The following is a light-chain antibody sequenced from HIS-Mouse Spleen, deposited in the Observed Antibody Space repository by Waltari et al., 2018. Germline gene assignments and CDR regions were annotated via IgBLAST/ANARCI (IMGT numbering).Light chain of an antibody. CDR1: SSDVGSYYL. V-gene: IGLV2-23*01. Sequence: QSALTQPASVSGSPGQSITISCTGTSSDVGSYYLVPWYQQHPGKAPKLMIYEGSKRPSGVSNRFSGSKSGNTASLTISGLQAEDEADYYCCSYAGSSTVVFGGGTKLTVL. J-gene: IGLJ2*01. CDR2: EGS. CDR3: CSYAGSSTVV.